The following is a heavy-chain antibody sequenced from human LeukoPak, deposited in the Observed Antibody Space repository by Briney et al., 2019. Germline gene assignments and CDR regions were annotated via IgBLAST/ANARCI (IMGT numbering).Heavy chain of an antibody. CDR1: GGSISSSY. CDR2: IYYSGST. D-gene: IGHD3-22*01. Sequence: SETLSLTCTVSGGSISSSYWSWIRQPPGKGLEWIGYIYYSGSTNYNPSLKSRVTISVDTSKNQFSLKLSSVTAADTAVYYCAREVVAARPDAFDIWGQGTMVTVSS. CDR3: AREVVAARPDAFDI. V-gene: IGHV4-59*01. J-gene: IGHJ3*02.